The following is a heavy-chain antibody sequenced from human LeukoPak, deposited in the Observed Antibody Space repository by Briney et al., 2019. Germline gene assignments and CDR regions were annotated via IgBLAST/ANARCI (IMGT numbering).Heavy chain of an antibody. J-gene: IGHJ6*03. CDR1: GYTFTGYY. Sequence: GASVKVSCKASGYTFTGYYMHWVRQAPGQGLEWMGWINPNSGDTKYAQKFQGRVTMTRDTSISTAYMELSRLRSDDTAVYYCARAGLEYYDILTGYSQNYMDVWGKGTTVTISS. CDR2: INPNSGDT. V-gene: IGHV1-2*02. CDR3: ARAGLEYYDILTGYSQNYMDV. D-gene: IGHD3-9*01.